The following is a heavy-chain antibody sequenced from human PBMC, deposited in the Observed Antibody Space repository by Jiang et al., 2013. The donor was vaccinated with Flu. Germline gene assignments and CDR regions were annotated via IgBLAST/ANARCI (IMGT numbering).Heavy chain of an antibody. CDR2: IIPIFDTT. CDR3: AKDRTGYSYGLFDY. D-gene: IGHD5-18*01. Sequence: SSYAINWVRQAPGQGLEWMGGIIPIFDTTKYAQKFQGRVTITVDKSTGTAYMELSSLRSEDTAVYYCAKDRTGYSYGLFDYWGQGTLVTVSS. CDR1: SSYA. V-gene: IGHV1-69*06. J-gene: IGHJ4*02.